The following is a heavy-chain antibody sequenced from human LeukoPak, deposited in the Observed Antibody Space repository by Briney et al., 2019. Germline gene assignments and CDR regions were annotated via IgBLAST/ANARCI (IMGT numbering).Heavy chain of an antibody. CDR1: GFTFSNYW. J-gene: IGHJ4*02. V-gene: IGHV3-74*01. CDR2: VNTDGSST. D-gene: IGHD6-25*01. CDR3: ARGRGHNDY. Sequence: GGSLRLSCAASGFTFSNYWMHWVRQAPGKGLVWVSRVNTDGSSTSHADSVKGRFTMSRDNAKNTLYLKMNSLRAEDTAVYYCARGRGHNDYWGQGALVTVSS.